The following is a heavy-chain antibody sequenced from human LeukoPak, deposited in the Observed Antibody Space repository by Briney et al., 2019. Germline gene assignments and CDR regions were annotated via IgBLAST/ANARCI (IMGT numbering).Heavy chain of an antibody. CDR3: ARDVVVAPTEEPYYFDY. Sequence: ASVKVSCKTSGYTFTSYGISWVRQALRQGLEWMGWISTYNANTHYAQSLQGRVTMTTDTSTNTAYMDLRSLISDDTAVYFCARDVVVAPTEEPYYFDYWGQGTLVTVSS. CDR2: ISTYNANT. CDR1: GYTFTSYG. V-gene: IGHV1-18*01. D-gene: IGHD2-15*01. J-gene: IGHJ4*02.